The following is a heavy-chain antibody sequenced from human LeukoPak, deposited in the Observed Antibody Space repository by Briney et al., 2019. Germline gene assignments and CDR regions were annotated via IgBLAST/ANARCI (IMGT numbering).Heavy chain of an antibody. CDR2: INSDGSST. J-gene: IGHJ4*02. D-gene: IGHD6-13*01. V-gene: IGHV3-74*01. Sequence: PGGSLRLSCAASGFTFSSYWMHWVRHAPGKGLVWVSRINSDGSSTSYADSVKGRFTISRDNAKNTLYLQMNSLRAEGTAVYYCAKGSTLAAAGLDYWGQGTLVTVSS. CDR3: AKGSTLAAAGLDY. CDR1: GFTFSSYW.